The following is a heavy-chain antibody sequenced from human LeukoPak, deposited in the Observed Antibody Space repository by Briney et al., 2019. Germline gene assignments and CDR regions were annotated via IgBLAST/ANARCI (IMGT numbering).Heavy chain of an antibody. V-gene: IGHV3-48*02. CDR1: GFTFSSYS. CDR2: ISPASSTI. CDR3: ARRGSYSSLDY. D-gene: IGHD1-26*01. Sequence: EGSLRLSCAASGFTFSSYSMNWVRQAPGKGLEWVSYISPASSTIYYADSVKGRFTISRDNAKDSLFLQMNSLRDGDTAMYYCARRGSYSSLDYWGQGTLVTVSS. J-gene: IGHJ4*02.